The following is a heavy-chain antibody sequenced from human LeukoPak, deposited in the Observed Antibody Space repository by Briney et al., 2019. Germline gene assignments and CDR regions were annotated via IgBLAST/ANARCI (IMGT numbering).Heavy chain of an antibody. CDR3: ARDRTRYDYVWGSFRVSSAFDY. J-gene: IGHJ4*02. CDR2: ISSSGSTI. Sequence: YYWGWIRQAPGKGLEWVSYISSSGSTIYYADSVKGRFTISRDNTKNSLYLHMNSLRAEDTAVYYCARDRTRYDYVWGSFRVSSAFDYWGQGTLVTVSS. CDR1: YY. V-gene: IGHV3-11*01. D-gene: IGHD3-16*02.